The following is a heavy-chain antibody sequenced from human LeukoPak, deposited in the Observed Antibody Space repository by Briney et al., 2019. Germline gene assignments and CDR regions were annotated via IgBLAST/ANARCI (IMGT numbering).Heavy chain of an antibody. CDR2: ICYSGST. J-gene: IGHJ6*02. CDR3: ARISSYDFWSGYHDYYYYGMDV. D-gene: IGHD3-3*01. CDR1: GGSISSSSYY. V-gene: IGHV4-39*01. Sequence: SETLSLTCTVSGGSISSSSYYWGWIRQPPGKGLEWIGSICYSGSTYYNPSLKSRVTISVDTSKNQFSLKLSSVTAADTAVYYCARISSYDFWSGYHDYYYYGMDVWGQGTTVTVSS.